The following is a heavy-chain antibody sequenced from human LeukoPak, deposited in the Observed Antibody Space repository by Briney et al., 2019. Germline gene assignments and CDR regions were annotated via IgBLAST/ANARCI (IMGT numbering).Heavy chain of an antibody. CDR3: AKDQGVSRYFDSRPFDY. J-gene: IGHJ4*02. CDR1: GFTFSSYG. D-gene: IGHD3-9*01. V-gene: IGHV3-30*02. Sequence: GGSLRLSCAASGFTFSSYGIHWVRQAPGKGLEWVAFIRYDGSNKYYADSVKGRFTISRDNSKNTLYLQMNSLRAEDTAVYYCAKDQGVSRYFDSRPFDYWGQGTLVTVSS. CDR2: IRYDGSNK.